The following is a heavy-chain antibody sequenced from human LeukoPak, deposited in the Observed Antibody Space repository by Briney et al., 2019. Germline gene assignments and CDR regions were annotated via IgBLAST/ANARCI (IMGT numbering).Heavy chain of an antibody. D-gene: IGHD3-16*02. CDR2: INPNSGGT. CDR3: ARVDRGYYDYVWGSYRPIDY. CDR1: GYTFTGYY. V-gene: IGHV1-2*02. J-gene: IGHJ4*02. Sequence: GASVKVSCKASGYTFTGYYMHWLRQAPGQGLEWMGWINPNSGGTNYAQKFQGRVTMTRDTSISTAYMELSRLRSGDTAVYYCARVDRGYYDYVWGSYRPIDYWDQGTLVTFSS.